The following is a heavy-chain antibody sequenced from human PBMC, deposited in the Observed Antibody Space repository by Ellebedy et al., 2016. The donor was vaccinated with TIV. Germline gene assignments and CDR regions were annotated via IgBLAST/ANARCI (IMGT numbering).Heavy chain of an antibody. CDR2: IYYSGST. CDR3: ARGGCSGGSCYAGWFDP. J-gene: IGHJ5*02. V-gene: IGHV4-30-4*01. D-gene: IGHD2-15*01. CDR1: GGSISSGDYY. Sequence: MPSETLSLTCTVSGGSISSGDYYWSWIRQPPGKGLEWIGYIYYSGSTYYNPSLKSRVTISVDTSKNQFSLKLSSVTAADTAVYYCARGGCSGGSCYAGWFDPWGQGTLVTVSS.